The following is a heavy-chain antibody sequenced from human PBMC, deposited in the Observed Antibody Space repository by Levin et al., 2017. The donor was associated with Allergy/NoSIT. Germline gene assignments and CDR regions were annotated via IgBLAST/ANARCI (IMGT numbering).Heavy chain of an antibody. Sequence: SCAASGFTFSSYRMNWVRQAPGKGLEWVSYISSSSSTIYYADSVKGRFTISRDNAKNSLYLQMNSLRAEDTAVYYCARAEADAGYCSGGSCYSFYYYYGMDVWGQGTTVTVSS. CDR2: ISSSSSTI. V-gene: IGHV3-48*01. J-gene: IGHJ6*02. D-gene: IGHD2-15*01. CDR1: GFTFSSYR. CDR3: ARAEADAGYCSGGSCYSFYYYYGMDV.